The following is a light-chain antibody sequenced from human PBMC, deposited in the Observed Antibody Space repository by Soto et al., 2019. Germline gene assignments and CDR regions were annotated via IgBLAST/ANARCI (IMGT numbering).Light chain of an antibody. CDR3: QSYDSALGAWV. CDR2: GNG. Sequence: QSVLTQPPSVSGAPGQRVTISCTGSSSNIGADYNVYWYQHLPGTAPKLLMSGNGNRPSGVPDRFSGSKSDTSASLAITGLQAEDEADYYFQSYDSALGAWVFGGGTKLTVL. CDR1: SSNIGADYN. J-gene: IGLJ3*02. V-gene: IGLV1-40*01.